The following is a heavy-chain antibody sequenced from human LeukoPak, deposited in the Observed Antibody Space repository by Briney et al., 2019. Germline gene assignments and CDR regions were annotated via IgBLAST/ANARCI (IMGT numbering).Heavy chain of an antibody. CDR3: ARVRCCEGSGLLYFDP. J-gene: IGHJ5*02. V-gene: IGHV3-7*01. CDR2: INPDESVK. Sequence: HLGGSLRLSCAASGFTFSSYWMGWVRQAPGKGLEWVANINPDESVKNYVASVKGRFTISRDNAKNSVYVEMDSLTVEDTAVYYCARVRCCEGSGLLYFDPWSQGTLVTVSS. CDR1: GFTFSSYW. D-gene: IGHD6-19*01.